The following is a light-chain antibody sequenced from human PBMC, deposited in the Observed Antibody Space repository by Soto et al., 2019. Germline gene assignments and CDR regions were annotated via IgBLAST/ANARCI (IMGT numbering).Light chain of an antibody. J-gene: IGKJ5*01. CDR1: QSVSSGD. Sequence: EIVLTQSPGTLSLSPGERATLSCRASQSVSSGDLAWYQQKPGQAPRLLIYGASSRATGIPDRFSGSGSGTDFTLTISRLEPEDFAVYYCQQYGSSPPITFGQGTRLEIK. V-gene: IGKV3-20*01. CDR3: QQYGSSPPIT. CDR2: GAS.